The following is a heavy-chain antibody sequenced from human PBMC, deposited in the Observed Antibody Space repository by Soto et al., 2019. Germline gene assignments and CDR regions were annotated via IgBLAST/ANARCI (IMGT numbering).Heavy chain of an antibody. Sequence: PGGSLRLSCAASGFTFSSYAMSWVRQAPGKGLEWVSVISGSGDSTYYADSVKGRFTISRDNSKNTLYLQMNSLRAEDTAVYYCARRSSGWYFDYWGQGTLLTVSS. J-gene: IGHJ4*02. D-gene: IGHD6-19*01. CDR2: ISGSGDST. CDR1: GFTFSSYA. V-gene: IGHV3-23*01. CDR3: ARRSSGWYFDY.